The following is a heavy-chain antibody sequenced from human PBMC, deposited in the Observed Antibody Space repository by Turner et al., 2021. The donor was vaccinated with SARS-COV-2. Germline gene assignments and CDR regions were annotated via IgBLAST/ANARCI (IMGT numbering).Heavy chain of an antibody. D-gene: IGHD3-22*01. CDR1: GGSIRSYY. J-gene: IGHJ2*01. Sequence: QVQLQESGLGQVKPSENLCPTYTDSGGSIRSYYWSWIRKLAGKGREWIGRIYTSGSTNYNPSLKSRVTMSVDTSKKQLSRMLSSVTAADTTGYYCARDGNYDSSGYYLRGEGVVDLWGRGTLVSVSS. CDR2: IYTSGST. V-gene: IGHV4-4*07. CDR3: ARDGNYDSSGYYLRGEGVVDL.